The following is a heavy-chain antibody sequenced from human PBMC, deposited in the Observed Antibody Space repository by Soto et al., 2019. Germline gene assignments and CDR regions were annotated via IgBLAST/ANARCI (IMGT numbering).Heavy chain of an antibody. V-gene: IGHV4-34*01. CDR2: INHSGST. J-gene: IGHJ4*02. D-gene: IGHD3-22*01. Sequence: KPSETLSLTCAVYGGSFSGYYWSWIRQPPGKGLEWIGEINHSGSTNYNPSLKSRVTISVDTSKNQFSLKLSSVTAADTAVYYCARKKGRGYYFDYWGQGTLVTVSS. CDR3: ARKKGRGYYFDY. CDR1: GGSFSGYY.